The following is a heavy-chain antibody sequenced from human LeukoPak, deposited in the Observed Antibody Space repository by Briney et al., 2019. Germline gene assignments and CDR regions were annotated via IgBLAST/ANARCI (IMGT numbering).Heavy chain of an antibody. CDR2: IYSSGTI. J-gene: IGHJ5*02. CDR1: GGSTNNYY. CDR3: TRDSGTTGEVKFDP. V-gene: IGHV4-4*07. Sequence: PSETLSLTCTVSGGSTNNYYWSWIRQPAGKGLEWIGRIYSSGTITYNPSLKSRVTMSVDTSKNQFSLRLSSVTAADTAVYYCTRDSGTTGEVKFDPWGQGSLVTVSS. D-gene: IGHD3-10*01.